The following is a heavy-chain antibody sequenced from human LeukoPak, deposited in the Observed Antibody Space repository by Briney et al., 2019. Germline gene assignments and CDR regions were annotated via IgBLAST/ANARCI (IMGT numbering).Heavy chain of an antibody. CDR2: IYISGNT. CDR1: GGSISSGSYC. Sequence: SETLSLTCTVSGGSISSGSYCWSWIRQPAGKGLEWIGHIYISGNTNYNPSLKSRVTISVDTSKNQFSLKLNSVTAADTAVYYCARLSRYYCGGDCYSRFFDYWGQGTLVTVSS. V-gene: IGHV4-61*09. D-gene: IGHD2-21*02. CDR3: ARLSRYYCGGDCYSRFFDY. J-gene: IGHJ4*02.